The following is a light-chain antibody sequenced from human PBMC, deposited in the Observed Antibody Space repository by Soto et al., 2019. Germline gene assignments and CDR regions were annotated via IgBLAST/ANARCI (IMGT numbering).Light chain of an antibody. J-gene: IGKJ2*01. CDR1: QDISNY. Sequence: DIQMTQSPSSLSASVGDRVTITCQASQDISNYLNWYQQKPGKAPKLLIYDASNVETRVQSRFSGSGSGTNFTFTISSLQPEDIAKYYCQQYDNLPMYTFGQGTKLEIK. CDR2: DAS. V-gene: IGKV1-33*01. CDR3: QQYDNLPMYT.